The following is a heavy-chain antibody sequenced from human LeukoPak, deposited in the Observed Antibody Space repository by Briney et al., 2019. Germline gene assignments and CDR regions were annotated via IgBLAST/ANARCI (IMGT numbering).Heavy chain of an antibody. V-gene: IGHV3-33*01. CDR3: ARPSIAAAGYFDY. D-gene: IGHD6-13*01. CDR1: GFTFSSYG. CDR2: IWYDGSNK. Sequence: GGSLRLSCAASGFTFSSYGMHWVRQAPGKGLEWVAVIWYDGSNKYYADSVKGRFTNSRDNSKNTLYLQMNSLRAEDTAVYYCARPSIAAAGYFDYWGQGTLVTVSS. J-gene: IGHJ4*02.